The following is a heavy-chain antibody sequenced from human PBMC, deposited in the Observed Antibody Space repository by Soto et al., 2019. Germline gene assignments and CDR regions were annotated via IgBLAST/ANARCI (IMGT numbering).Heavy chain of an antibody. J-gene: IGHJ5*02. CDR2: ITISGNYI. Sequence: EGQLVESGGGLVKPGGSLRLSCAASGFAFQTYTMEWLRQPPGKGLEWVSSITISGNYIYYADSVKGRFTISRDNGRNSVYLQMNSLRAEVTAVYYCAKVGVLRTNFRWFDLWGQGTLVTVSS. CDR1: GFAFQTYT. D-gene: IGHD2-8*01. V-gene: IGHV3-21*01. CDR3: AKVGVLRTNFRWFDL.